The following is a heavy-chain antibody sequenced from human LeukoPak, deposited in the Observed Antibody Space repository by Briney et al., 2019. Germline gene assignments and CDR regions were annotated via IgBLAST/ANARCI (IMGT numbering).Heavy chain of an antibody. CDR2: IKHDGSEK. V-gene: IGHV3-7*01. CDR1: GFTFSSYW. Sequence: GGSLRLPCAASGFTFSSYWMSWVRQAPEKGLEWVANIKHDGSEKYYVDSVRGRFTISRDNAKNSLYLQMNSLRAEDTAVYYCARDQHGTGYFYFDYWGQGTLGTVSS. CDR3: ARDQHGTGYFYFDY. J-gene: IGHJ4*02. D-gene: IGHD3-9*01.